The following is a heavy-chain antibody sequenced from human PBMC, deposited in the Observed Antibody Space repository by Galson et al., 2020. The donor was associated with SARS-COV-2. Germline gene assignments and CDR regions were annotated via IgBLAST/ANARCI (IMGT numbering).Heavy chain of an antibody. CDR1: GFSLSTSGVG. V-gene: IGHV2-5*02. J-gene: IGHJ4*02. CDR2: IYWDDDK. D-gene: IGHD6-13*01. CDR3: AHRRDSSSWYPVNPGEKYFDY. Sequence: SGPTLVKPTQTLTLTCTFSGFSLSTSGVGVGWIRQPPGKALEWLALIYWDDDKRYSPSLKSRLTITKDTSKNQVVLTMTNMDPVDTATYYCAHRRDSSSWYPVNPGEKYFDYWGQGTLVTVSS.